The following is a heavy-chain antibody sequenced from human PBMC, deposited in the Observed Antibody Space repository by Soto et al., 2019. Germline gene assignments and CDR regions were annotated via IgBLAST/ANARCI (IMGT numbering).Heavy chain of an antibody. D-gene: IGHD2-2*01. CDR2: ISGSGGST. CDR3: AKDKEEDRSSVPAAIRGNTLYYGMDV. J-gene: IGHJ6*02. CDR1: GFTFSSYA. Sequence: GGSLRLSCAASGFTFSSYAMSWVRQAPGKGLEWVSAISGSGGSTYYADSGKGRFTISRDNSKNTLYLQMNSLRAEDTAVYYCAKDKEEDRSSVPAAIRGNTLYYGMDVWGQGTTVTVSS. V-gene: IGHV3-23*01.